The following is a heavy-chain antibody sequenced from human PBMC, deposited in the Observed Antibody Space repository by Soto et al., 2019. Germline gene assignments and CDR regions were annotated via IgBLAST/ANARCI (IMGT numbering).Heavy chain of an antibody. Sequence: LRLSCAVSGFTFSDHYMDWVRQAPGKGLEWVGRSRNKDHTYSTEYGASVKGRFTISRDDSGNSLFLHMNSLKAEDTAVYYCVRGYRGFDNWGQGALVTVSS. CDR2: SRNKDHTYST. CDR1: GFTFSDHY. D-gene: IGHD3-10*01. CDR3: VRGYRGFDN. V-gene: IGHV3-72*01. J-gene: IGHJ4*02.